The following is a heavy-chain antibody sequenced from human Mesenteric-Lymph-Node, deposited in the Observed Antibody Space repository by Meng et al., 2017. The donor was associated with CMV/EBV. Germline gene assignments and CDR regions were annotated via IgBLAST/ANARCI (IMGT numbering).Heavy chain of an antibody. V-gene: IGHV3-7*01. CDR1: GFAFDKYW. Sequence: GESLKISCIASGFAFDKYWMTWVRQAPGKGLEWVANIKQDGSEKNYVDSVKGRFTISRDNSKNTLYLQMNSLRAEDTAVYYCAKSKRAVAGMSSIDPWGQGTLVTVSS. J-gene: IGHJ5*02. CDR3: AKSKRAVAGMSSIDP. CDR2: IKQDGSEK. D-gene: IGHD6-19*01.